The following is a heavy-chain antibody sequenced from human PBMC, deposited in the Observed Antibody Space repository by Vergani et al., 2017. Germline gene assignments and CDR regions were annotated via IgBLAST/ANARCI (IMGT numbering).Heavy chain of an antibody. CDR3: VRDTYSYDSSGYYPSGGMDV. CDR1: GFTFSSSW. CDR2: INSDGSST. D-gene: IGHD3-22*01. J-gene: IGHJ6*02. Sequence: EVQLVESGEGLVQPGGSLRLSCAASGFTFSSSWMHWVRQAPGKGLVWVSRINSDGSSTTYADSVKGRFTISRDNAKNTLYLQMNSRRAEDTAVYYCVRDTYSYDSSGYYPSGGMDVWGQGTTVTVSS. V-gene: IGHV3-74*01.